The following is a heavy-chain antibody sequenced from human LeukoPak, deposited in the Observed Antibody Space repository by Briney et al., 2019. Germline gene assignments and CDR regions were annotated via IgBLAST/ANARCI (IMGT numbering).Heavy chain of an antibody. J-gene: IGHJ4*02. CDR1: GGSFSGYY. Sequence: SDTLSLTCAVYGGSFSGYYWSWIPQPPGKGLEWIGEINHSGSTKHNPCLKSRVAISVDTSKNQFSLKLSSVTAADTAVYYCARGLRYYDSSGSYYFDYWGQGTLVTVSS. V-gene: IGHV4-34*01. CDR3: ARGLRYYDSSGSYYFDY. CDR2: INHSGST. D-gene: IGHD3-22*01.